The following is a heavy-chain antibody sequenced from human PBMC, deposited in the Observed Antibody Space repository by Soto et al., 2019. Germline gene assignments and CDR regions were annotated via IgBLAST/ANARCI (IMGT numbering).Heavy chain of an antibody. D-gene: IGHD2-2*01. J-gene: IGHJ6*02. CDR1: GGTFSSYA. Sequence: SVKVSCKASGGTFSSYAISWVRQAPGQGLEWMGGIIPIFGTANYAQKFQGRVTITADESTSTAYMELSSLRSEDTAVYYCARDDIVLVPAAGPYYYYYGMDVWGQGTTVTVSS. V-gene: IGHV1-69*13. CDR2: IIPIFGTA. CDR3: ARDDIVLVPAAGPYYYYYGMDV.